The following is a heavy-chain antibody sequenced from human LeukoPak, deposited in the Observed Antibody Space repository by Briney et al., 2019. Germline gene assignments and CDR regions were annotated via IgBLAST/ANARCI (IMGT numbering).Heavy chain of an antibody. CDR2: IKEDGSEK. CDR1: GFTFSRNW. CDR3: ARIGVYGDSFDI. D-gene: IGHD2-8*01. J-gene: IGHJ3*02. Sequence: PGGSLRLSCAASGFTFSRNWVSWLRQAPGKGLEWVANIKEDGSEKHYADSEMGRFTISRDNSKNSLYLEMNNLRAEDTALYYCARIGVYGDSFDIWGQGTMVTVSS. V-gene: IGHV3-7*05.